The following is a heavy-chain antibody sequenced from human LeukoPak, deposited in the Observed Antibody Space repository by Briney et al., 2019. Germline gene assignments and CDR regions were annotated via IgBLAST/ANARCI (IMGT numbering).Heavy chain of an antibody. CDR1: GGSISSYY. CDR2: IYTSGST. CDR3: AGEATALGYCSSTSCQPFDY. J-gene: IGHJ4*02. V-gene: IGHV4-4*07. Sequence: PSETLSLTCTVSGGSISSYYWSWIRQPAGKGLEWMGRIYTSGSTNYNPSLKSRVTMSVDTSKNQFSLKLSSVTAADTAVYYCAGEATALGYCSSTSCQPFDYWGQGTLVTVSS. D-gene: IGHD2-2*01.